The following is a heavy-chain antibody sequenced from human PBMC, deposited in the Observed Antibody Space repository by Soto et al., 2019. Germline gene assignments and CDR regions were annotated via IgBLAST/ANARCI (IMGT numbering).Heavy chain of an antibody. CDR3: ASSPRATDPY. Sequence: GGSLSLSCAAFGFTFSSYSMNWVRQAPGKGLEWVSSISSSSSYIYYADSVKGRFTISRDNAKNSLYLQMNSLRAEDTAVYYYASSPRATDPYWGQGTLVTVSS. J-gene: IGHJ4*02. CDR2: ISSSSSYI. D-gene: IGHD1-26*01. CDR1: GFTFSSYS. V-gene: IGHV3-21*01.